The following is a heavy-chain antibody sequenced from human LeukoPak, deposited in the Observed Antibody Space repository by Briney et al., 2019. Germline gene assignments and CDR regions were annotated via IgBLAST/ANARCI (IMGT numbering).Heavy chain of an antibody. V-gene: IGHV4-59*12. J-gene: IGHJ5*02. D-gene: IGHD2-2*01. CDR3: ARDLGYCPTTGCYQSRFDP. CDR1: GGSISSYY. Sequence: PSETLSLTCTVSGGSISSYYWSWIRQPPGKGLEWIGYIYYSGSTNYNPSLKSRVTMSLDTSKNQFSLKLSSVIAADTAIYYCARDLGYCPTTGCYQSRFDPWGQGTLVTVSS. CDR2: IYYSGST.